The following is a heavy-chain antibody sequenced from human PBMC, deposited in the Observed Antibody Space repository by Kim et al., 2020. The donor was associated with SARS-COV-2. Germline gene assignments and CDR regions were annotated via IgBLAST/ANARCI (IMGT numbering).Heavy chain of an antibody. J-gene: IGHJ4*02. CDR1: GDSISSSFNY. V-gene: IGHV4-39*01. CDR2: VYHSVTT. Sequence: SETLSLTCTVSGDSISSSFNYWGWIRQPPGKGLEWIGSVYHSVTTYDSPSLKSRVTVSVDTSKNEFSLKVTSVTAADTAVYFCARLPHDSSGYVDCWGQGILVTVSS. CDR3: ARLPHDSSGYVDC. D-gene: IGHD3-22*01.